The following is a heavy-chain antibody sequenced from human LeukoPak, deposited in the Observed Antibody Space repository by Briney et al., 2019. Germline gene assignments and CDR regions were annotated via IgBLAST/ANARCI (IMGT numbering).Heavy chain of an antibody. J-gene: IGHJ2*01. CDR1: GFAFNTYS. V-gene: IGHV3-21*01. D-gene: IGHD3-22*01. CDR2: ISSTSLCK. CDR3: ARVAPGFTYDDSAPRPWYYDL. Sequence: TGGSLRLSCAASGFAFNTYSMKWVRQAPGKGPEWVSSISSTSLCKYYADSEKGRFTISRDNAKNSLYLQMNSLRAEDTAVYYCARVAPGFTYDDSAPRPWYYDLWGRGTLVTVSS.